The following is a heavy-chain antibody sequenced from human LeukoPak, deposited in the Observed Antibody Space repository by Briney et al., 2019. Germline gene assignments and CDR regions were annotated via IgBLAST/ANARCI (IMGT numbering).Heavy chain of an antibody. CDR2: ISSSSSTI. J-gene: IGHJ4*02. V-gene: IGHV3-48*01. CDR3: ARAPEGRIRSYFDY. Sequence: GGSLRLSCAASGFTFSSYSMNWVRQAPGKGLEWVSYISSSSSTIYYADSVKGRFTISRDNAKNSLYLQMNSLRAEDTAVYYCARAPEGRIRSYFDYWGQGTLVTVSS. CDR1: GFTFSSYS.